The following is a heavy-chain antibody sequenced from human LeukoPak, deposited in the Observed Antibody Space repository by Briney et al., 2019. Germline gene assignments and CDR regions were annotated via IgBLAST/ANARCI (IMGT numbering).Heavy chain of an antibody. CDR2: IKEDGSEK. CDR1: GFTFSSYW. Sequence: GGSLRLSCAASGFTFSSYWMTWVRQAPGKGLEWVANIKEDGSEKNYVGSVKGRFTISRDNAKSSLYLQMNSLRDEDTAVYYCAKSSRPYGGYERSHFDYWGQGTLVTVSS. V-gene: IGHV3-7*03. J-gene: IGHJ4*02. CDR3: AKSSRPYGGYERSHFDY. D-gene: IGHD5-12*01.